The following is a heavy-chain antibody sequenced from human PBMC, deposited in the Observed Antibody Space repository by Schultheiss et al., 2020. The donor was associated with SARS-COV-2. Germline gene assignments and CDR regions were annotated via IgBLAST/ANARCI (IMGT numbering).Heavy chain of an antibody. V-gene: IGHV3-30-3*01. CDR3: AKVIRSTIAVDDAFDI. J-gene: IGHJ3*02. D-gene: IGHD6-19*01. Sequence: GGSLKLSCAASGFSFSSYAMTWVRQAPGKGLEWVAVISYDGSNKYYADSVKGRFTISRDNSKNTLYLQMNSLRAEDTAVYYCAKVIRSTIAVDDAFDIWGQGTMVTVSS. CDR1: GFSFSSYA. CDR2: ISYDGSNK.